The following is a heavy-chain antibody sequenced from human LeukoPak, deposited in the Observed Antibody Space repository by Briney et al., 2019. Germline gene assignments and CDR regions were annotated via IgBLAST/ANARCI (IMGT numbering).Heavy chain of an antibody. CDR2: IKRDGSEK. J-gene: IGHJ4*02. CDR1: GFIVSSNY. CDR3: ARTTSDTTLGDLIDY. D-gene: IGHD3-16*01. Sequence: PGGSLRLSCAAAGFIVSSNYMSWVRQAPGKGLEWVANIKRDGSEKYYRDSVKGRFTISRDNAKNSLYLEMNSLRAEDTAVYYCARTTSDTTLGDLIDYWGQGTLVTVSS. V-gene: IGHV3-7*04.